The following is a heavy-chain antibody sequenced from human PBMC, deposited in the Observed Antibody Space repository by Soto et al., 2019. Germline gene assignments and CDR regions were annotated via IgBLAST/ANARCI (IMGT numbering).Heavy chain of an antibody. CDR2: IYYTGST. V-gene: IGHV4-30-4*01. CDR1: GGSISSDYYY. CDR3: ATVRAHYCDY. Sequence: HVQLQESGPGLVKPSQTLSLTCTVSGGSISSDYYYWSWIRQPPGKGLEWLAFIYYTGSTYYNPSLKSRLTISIGTSKNRFSLSLRSVTATDTAVYYCATVRAHYCDYWGQGTLVTVSS. J-gene: IGHJ4*02.